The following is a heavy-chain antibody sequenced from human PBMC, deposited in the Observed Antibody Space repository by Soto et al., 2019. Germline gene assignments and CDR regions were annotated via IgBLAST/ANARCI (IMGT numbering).Heavy chain of an antibody. D-gene: IGHD3-16*01. CDR2: ISFDGKIK. J-gene: IGHJ5*02. CDR3: AKVSEASMITFGGVIAH. Sequence: QVQLVESGGGVVQPGRSLRISCAASGFTFSTCAMHWVRQAPGKGLEWVTVISFDGKIKYYADSVKGRFTISRDTSKNXLYLQMDSLRAEDTAVYYCAKVSEASMITFGGVIAHWGQGTLVTVSS. V-gene: IGHV3-30*18. CDR1: GFTFSTCA.